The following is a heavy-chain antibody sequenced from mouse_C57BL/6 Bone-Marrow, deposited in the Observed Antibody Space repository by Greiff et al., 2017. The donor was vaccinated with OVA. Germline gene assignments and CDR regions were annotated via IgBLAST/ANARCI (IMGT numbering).Heavy chain of an antibody. CDR2: IYPSDSET. D-gene: IGHD2-1*01. CDR1: GYTFTSYW. Sequence: VQLQQPGAELVRPGSSVKLSCKASGYTFTSYWMDWVKQRPGQGLEWIGNIYPSDSETHYNQKFKDKATLTVDKSSSTAYMQLSSLTSEDSAVYYCARSGNPWFAYWGQGTLVTVSA. CDR3: ARSGNPWFAY. V-gene: IGHV1-61*01. J-gene: IGHJ3*01.